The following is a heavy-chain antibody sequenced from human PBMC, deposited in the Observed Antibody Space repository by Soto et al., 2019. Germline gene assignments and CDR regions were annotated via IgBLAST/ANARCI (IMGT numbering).Heavy chain of an antibody. CDR2: IIPILGIA. CDR1: GGTFSSYT. Sequence: SVKVSCKASGGTFSSYTISWVRQAPGQGLEWMGRIIPILGIANYAQKFQGRVTITADKSTSTAYMELSSLRSEDTAVYYCARLPGIAAAGIYYFDYWGQGTLVTVSS. J-gene: IGHJ4*02. CDR3: ARLPGIAAAGIYYFDY. V-gene: IGHV1-69*02. D-gene: IGHD6-13*01.